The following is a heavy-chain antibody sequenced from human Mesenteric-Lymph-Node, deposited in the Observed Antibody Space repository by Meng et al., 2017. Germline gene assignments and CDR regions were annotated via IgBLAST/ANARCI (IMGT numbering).Heavy chain of an antibody. Sequence: PPQGSVHGLVRPSQPLSSTCTVSGGSISSGGYYWSWIRQHPGKGLEWIGYIHSSGSTYYNPSLRSRLTISVDTSKNQFSLKLSSVTAADTAVYYCARASYGSGSPLGESWFDPWGQGTLVTVSS. CDR2: IHSSGST. V-gene: IGHV4-31*03. CDR3: ARASYGSGSPLGESWFDP. CDR1: GGSISSGGYY. J-gene: IGHJ5*02. D-gene: IGHD3-10*01.